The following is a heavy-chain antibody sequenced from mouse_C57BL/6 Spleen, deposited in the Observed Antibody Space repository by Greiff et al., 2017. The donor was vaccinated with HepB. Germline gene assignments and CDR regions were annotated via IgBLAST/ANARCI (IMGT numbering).Heavy chain of an antibody. CDR2: ISYDGSN. CDR3: ARAPPRITTVVYWYFDV. Sequence: DVKLQESGPGLVKPSQSLSLTCSVTGYSITSGYYWNWIRQFPGNKLEWMGYISYDGSNNYNPSLKNRISITRDTSKNQFFLKLNSVTTEDQATYYCARAPPRITTVVYWYFDVWGTGTTVTVSS. V-gene: IGHV3-6*01. CDR1: GYSITSGYY. D-gene: IGHD1-1*01. J-gene: IGHJ1*03.